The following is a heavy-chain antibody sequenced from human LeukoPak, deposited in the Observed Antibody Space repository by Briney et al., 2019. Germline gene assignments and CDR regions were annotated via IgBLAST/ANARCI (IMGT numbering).Heavy chain of an antibody. CDR2: ISGSGGNT. J-gene: IGHJ4*02. Sequence: TGESLRLSYAASGFTLSSYAMIWVRQAPARGRECGSGISGSGGNTYYADSVKGRLTISRDNSNTTLYLQMSSLRAEDRAVYYCARHSRGRGYVFDYWGQGTLVTVSS. CDR1: GFTLSSYA. V-gene: IGHV3-23*01. D-gene: IGHD6-13*01. CDR3: ARHSRGRGYVFDY.